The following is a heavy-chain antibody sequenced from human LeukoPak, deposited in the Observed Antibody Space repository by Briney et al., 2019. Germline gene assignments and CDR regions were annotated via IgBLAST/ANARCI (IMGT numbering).Heavy chain of an antibody. J-gene: IGHJ5*02. Sequence: GGSLRLSCAASGFTFSSYAMNWVRQAPGKGLMYISRNNGDGSTTNYADVVKGRFTMSRDNVKNTLYLQMNSLRVEDTAVYYCARDPRNVGLAPWGQGTLVTVSS. D-gene: IGHD2-15*01. CDR2: NNGDGSTT. CDR3: ARDPRNVGLAP. V-gene: IGHV3-74*01. CDR1: GFTFSSYA.